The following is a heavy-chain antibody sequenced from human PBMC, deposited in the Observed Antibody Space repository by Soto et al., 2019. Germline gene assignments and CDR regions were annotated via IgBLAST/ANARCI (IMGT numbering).Heavy chain of an antibody. V-gene: IGHV1-8*01. CDR1: GYTFTSYE. J-gene: IGHJ6*02. CDR3: ARGGTSSYYSALDV. D-gene: IGHD1-7*01. CDR2: MNPNSGHT. Sequence: QVQLVQSGAEVKKPGASVKVSCKASGYTFTSYEINWVRQATGQGLEWMGWMNPNSGHTGYAQKFQGRVTMTSSTTMSTAFMELSSLRSEDTAVYYCARGGTSSYYSALDVWCQGTTVTVSS.